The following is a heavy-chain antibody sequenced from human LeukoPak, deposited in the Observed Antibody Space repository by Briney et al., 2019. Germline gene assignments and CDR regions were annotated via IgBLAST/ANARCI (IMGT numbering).Heavy chain of an antibody. CDR3: ARDRGVAGKVGDRNFDY. Sequence: GRSLRLSCAASGFTFSSYAMHWVRQAPGKGLERVAVISYDGSNKYYADSVKGRFTISRDNSKNTLYLQMNSLRAEDTAVYYCARDRGVAGKVGDRNFDYWGQGTLVTVSS. CDR2: ISYDGSNK. V-gene: IGHV3-30*04. J-gene: IGHJ4*02. CDR1: GFTFSSYA. D-gene: IGHD6-19*01.